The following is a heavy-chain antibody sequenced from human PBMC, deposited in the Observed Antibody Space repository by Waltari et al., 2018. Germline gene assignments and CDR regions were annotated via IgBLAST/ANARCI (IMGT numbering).Heavy chain of an antibody. CDR2: VKSESDAGTT. V-gene: IGHV3-15*02. CDR3: TTGGWFNWDRYYFDY. J-gene: IGHJ4*02. CDR1: GFTFSYSW. D-gene: IGHD1-1*01. Sequence: EVHLEESGGSLVKPGGSLRFSCAVSGFTFSYSWMSWVRQAPVKGLEWVGHVKSESDAGTTNYAAPVKGRFTISRDDSKNKLYLQMSSLKTEDTAVYYCTTGGWFNWDRYYFDYWGRGTLVTVSS.